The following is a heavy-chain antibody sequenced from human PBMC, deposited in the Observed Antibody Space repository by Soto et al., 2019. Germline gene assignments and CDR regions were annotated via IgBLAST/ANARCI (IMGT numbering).Heavy chain of an antibody. V-gene: IGHV4-59*08. D-gene: IGHD5-12*01. J-gene: IGHJ4*02. Sequence: SETLSLTCTVSGGSISSYYWCWIRQPPGKGLEWIGYIYYSGSTNYNPSLKSRVTISVDTSKNQFSLKLSSVTAADTAVYYCTRLGYSCQQNTLWGQGTLVTVPS. CDR1: GGSISSYY. CDR3: TRLGYSCQQNTL. CDR2: IYYSGST.